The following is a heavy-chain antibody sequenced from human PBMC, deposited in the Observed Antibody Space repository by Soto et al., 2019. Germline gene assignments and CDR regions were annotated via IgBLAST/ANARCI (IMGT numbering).Heavy chain of an antibody. CDR3: AAYGSGRQGSFDL. J-gene: IGHJ2*01. V-gene: IGHV1-46*01. D-gene: IGHD3-10*01. CDR2: IDPSGGGT. CDR1: GYTFTRYY. Sequence: QVQLVQSGAEVRKPGASVKVSSKASGYTFTRYYLHWVRQAPGQGLEWMGIIDPSGGGTTYAQTFQGRGTMTRDTSTSTAYMELSSLRSDDTAVYYCAAYGSGRQGSFDLWGRGTLVTVSS.